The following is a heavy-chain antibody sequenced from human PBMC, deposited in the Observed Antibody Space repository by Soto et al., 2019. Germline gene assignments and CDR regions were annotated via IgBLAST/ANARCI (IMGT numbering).Heavy chain of an antibody. V-gene: IGHV3-74*01. J-gene: IGHJ4*02. CDR3: ARDLIYGDYDY. CDR2: INSDGSST. Sequence: GSLLLACSASGCTFSSYWMHWVRQAPGKGLVWVSRINSDGSSTSYADSVKGRFTISRDNAKNTLYLQMNSLRAEDTAVYYCARDLIYGDYDYWGQGTPVTVSS. CDR1: GCTFSSYW. D-gene: IGHD4-17*01.